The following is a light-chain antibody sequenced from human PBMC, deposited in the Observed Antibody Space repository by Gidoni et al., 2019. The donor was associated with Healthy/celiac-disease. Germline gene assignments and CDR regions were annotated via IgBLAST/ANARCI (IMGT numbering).Light chain of an antibody. CDR1: QSVSSSY. J-gene: IGKJ3*01. CDR2: GAS. V-gene: IGKV3-20*01. Sequence: PGTLSLSPGERATLSCRASQSVSSSYLAWYQQKPGQAPRLLIYGASSRATGIPDRFSGSGSGTDFTLTISRLEPEDFAVYYCQQYGSSPFTFXPXTKVDIK. CDR3: QQYGSSPFT.